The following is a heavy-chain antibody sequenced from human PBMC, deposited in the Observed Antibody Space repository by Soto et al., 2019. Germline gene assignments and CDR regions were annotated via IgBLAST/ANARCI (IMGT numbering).Heavy chain of an antibody. CDR1: GGSISSGGYY. D-gene: IGHD5-18*01. CDR3: ARDPAAAMVIFGDYYYGMDV. J-gene: IGHJ6*02. Sequence: SETLSLTCTVSGGSISSGGYYWSWIRQHPGKGLEWIGYIYYSGSTYYNPSLKSRVTISVDTSKNQFSLKLSSVTAADTAVYYCARDPAAAMVIFGDYYYGMDVWGQGTTVTVSS. CDR2: IYYSGST. V-gene: IGHV4-31*03.